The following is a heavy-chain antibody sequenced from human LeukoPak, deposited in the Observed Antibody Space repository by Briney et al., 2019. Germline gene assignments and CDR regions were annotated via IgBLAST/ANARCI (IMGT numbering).Heavy chain of an antibody. D-gene: IGHD2-2*01. CDR2: FDPEDGGT. V-gene: IGHV1-24*01. CDR1: GYTLTELS. CDR3: ATGYCSSTSCPRFDP. J-gene: IGHJ5*02. Sequence: ASVKVSCKVSGYTLTELSMHWVRQAPGKGLEWMGGFDPEDGGTIYAQKFQGRVTMTEDTSTDTAYMELSSLRSEDTAVYYCATGYCSSTSCPRFDPWGQGTLVTVSS.